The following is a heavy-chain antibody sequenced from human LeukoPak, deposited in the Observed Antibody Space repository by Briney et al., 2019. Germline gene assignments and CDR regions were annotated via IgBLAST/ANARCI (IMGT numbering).Heavy chain of an antibody. V-gene: IGHV1-8*03. D-gene: IGHD5-18*01. Sequence: ASVKVSCKASGYTFTSYDINWVRQATGQGLEWMGWMNPNSGNIGYAQKFQGRVTITRNTSISTAYMELSSLRSEDTAVYYCARDGGTAGYSSGSDYWGQGTLVTVSS. CDR2: MNPNSGNI. CDR1: GYTFTSYD. CDR3: ARDGGTAGYSSGSDY. J-gene: IGHJ4*02.